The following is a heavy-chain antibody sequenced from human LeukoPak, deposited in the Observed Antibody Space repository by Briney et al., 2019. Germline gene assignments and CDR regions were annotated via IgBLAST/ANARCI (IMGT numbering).Heavy chain of an antibody. V-gene: IGHV3-48*02. Sequence: LTGGSLRLSCAASGFTFSNYGMNWVRQAPGKRLEWVSYISSSSDSIYYADSVKGRFTISRDNAENSLYLQANSLRDEDTAVYYCARAMRSGYDYWGQGTLVTVSS. J-gene: IGHJ4*02. CDR1: GFTFSNYG. D-gene: IGHD5-12*01. CDR2: ISSSSDSI. CDR3: ARAMRSGYDY.